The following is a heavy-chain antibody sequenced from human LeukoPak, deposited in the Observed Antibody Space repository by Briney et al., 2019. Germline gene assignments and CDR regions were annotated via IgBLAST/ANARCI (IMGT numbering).Heavy chain of an antibody. D-gene: IGHD3-10*01. J-gene: IGHJ6*04. CDR3: ARQIWFGELLPYYYYGMDV. V-gene: IGHV5-10-1*01. Sequence: GESLKISCKGSGYSFTSYWISWVRQMPGKGLEWMGRIDPSDSYTNYSPSFQGHVTISADKSIGTAYLQWSSLKASDTAMYYCARQIWFGELLPYYYYGMDVWGKGTTVTVSS. CDR1: GYSFTSYW. CDR2: IDPSDSYT.